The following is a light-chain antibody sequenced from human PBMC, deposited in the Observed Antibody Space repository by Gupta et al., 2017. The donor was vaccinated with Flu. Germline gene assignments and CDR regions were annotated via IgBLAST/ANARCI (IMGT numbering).Light chain of an antibody. J-gene: IGLJ3*02. Sequence: SYELPQPPSVSVSPGQTASITCSGDTLGDKYVSWYRQKSGQSPVLVVYQDYRRPSGSPERLSGSNSGNTATLTIAGTQAMDEADYYCQTWHNGTWVFGGGTKLTVL. V-gene: IGLV3-1*01. CDR2: QDY. CDR3: QTWHNGTWV. CDR1: TLGDKY.